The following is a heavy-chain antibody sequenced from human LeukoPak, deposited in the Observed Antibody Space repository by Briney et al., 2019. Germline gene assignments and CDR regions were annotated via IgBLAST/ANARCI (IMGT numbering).Heavy chain of an antibody. CDR1: GYTFTSYA. Sequence: ASVKVSCKASGYTFTSYAMHWVRQAPGQRLEWMGWINAGNGNTKYSQKFQGRVTITRDTSASTAYMELSSLRSEDTAVYYCARSSGYYYGKDYWGQGTLVTVSS. CDR2: INAGNGNT. D-gene: IGHD3-22*01. V-gene: IGHV1-3*01. J-gene: IGHJ4*02. CDR3: ARSSGYYYGKDY.